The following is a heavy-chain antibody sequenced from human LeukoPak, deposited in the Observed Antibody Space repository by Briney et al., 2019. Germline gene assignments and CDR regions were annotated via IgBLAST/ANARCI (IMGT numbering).Heavy chain of an antibody. J-gene: IGHJ3*02. V-gene: IGHV1-69*05. CDR3: ARGLGGSYYDAFDI. CDR2: IIPIFGTA. D-gene: IGHD1-26*01. Sequence: SVKVSCKASGGSFSNYAISWVRQAPGQGLEWMGGIIPIFGTANYAQKFQGRVTITRNTSISTAYMELSSLRSEDTAVYYCARGLGGSYYDAFDIWGQGTMVTVSS. CDR1: GGSFSNYA.